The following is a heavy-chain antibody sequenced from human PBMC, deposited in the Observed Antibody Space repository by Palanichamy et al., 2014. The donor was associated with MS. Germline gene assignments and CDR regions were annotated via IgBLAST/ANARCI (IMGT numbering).Heavy chain of an antibody. CDR3: ARHDIGGMYTGYNWFDP. V-gene: IGHV4-39*01. D-gene: IGHD2-2*02. CDR1: GGSINSCCHS. CDR2: IYYSGST. J-gene: IGHJ5*02. Sequence: QEYGPRTGEAFETLSSSCTVSGGSINSCCHSWGVDPPAPRKGLEWIGSIYYSGSTYYNPSLKSRVTISVDSSKNQFSLKVSSVTAADTAVYYCARHDIGGMYTGYNWFDPWGLGTLVTVSS.